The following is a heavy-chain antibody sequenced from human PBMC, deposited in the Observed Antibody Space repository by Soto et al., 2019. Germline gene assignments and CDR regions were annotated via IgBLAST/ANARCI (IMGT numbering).Heavy chain of an antibody. V-gene: IGHV3-11*06. CDR3: ARDYYDFWSGPTHIYYGMDV. D-gene: IGHD3-3*01. Sequence: GGSLRLSCAASGFTFSDYYMSWIRQAPGKGLEWVSYISSSSSYTNYADSVKGRFTISRDNAKNSLYLQMNSLRAEDTAVYYCARDYYDFWSGPTHIYYGMDVWGQGTTVTVSS. J-gene: IGHJ6*02. CDR1: GFTFSDYY. CDR2: ISSSSSYT.